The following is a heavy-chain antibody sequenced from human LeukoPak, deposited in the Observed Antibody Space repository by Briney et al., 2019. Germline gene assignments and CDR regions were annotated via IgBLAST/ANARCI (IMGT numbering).Heavy chain of an antibody. Sequence: SETLSLTCAVYGGSFSGYYWSWIRQPPGKGPEWIGEINHSGSTNYNPSLKSRVTISVDTSKNQFSLKLSSVTAADTAVYYCARALAFYDFWSGYYHSSGIDYRGQGTLVTVSS. CDR3: ARALAFYDFWSGYYHSSGIDY. CDR2: INHSGST. V-gene: IGHV4-34*01. J-gene: IGHJ4*02. CDR1: GGSFSGYY. D-gene: IGHD3-3*01.